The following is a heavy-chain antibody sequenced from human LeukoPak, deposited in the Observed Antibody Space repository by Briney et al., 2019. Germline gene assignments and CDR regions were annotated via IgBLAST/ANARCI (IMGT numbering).Heavy chain of an antibody. V-gene: IGHV1-2*02. CDR3: ARDRSSGWLVFDY. CDR2: INPNSGGT. CDR1: GYTFTSYY. J-gene: IGHJ4*02. Sequence: ASVKVSCKASGYTFTSYYMHWVRQAPGQGLEWMGWINPNSGGTNYAQKFQGRVTMTRDTSISTAYMELSRLRSDDTAVYYCARDRSSGWLVFDYWAQGTLVTVSS. D-gene: IGHD6-19*01.